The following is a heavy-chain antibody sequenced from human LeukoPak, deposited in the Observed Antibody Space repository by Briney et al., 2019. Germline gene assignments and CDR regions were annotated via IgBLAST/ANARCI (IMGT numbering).Heavy chain of an antibody. Sequence: GGSLRLSCAASGFTFSSAWMSWVRQAPGKGLEWVGCIKTKTDGGTTDYAAPVKGRFTISRDDSKDTLYLQMNSLTTEDTAVYYCITRPNPVGYWGQGTLVTVSS. J-gene: IGHJ4*02. CDR3: ITRPNPVGY. V-gene: IGHV3-15*01. CDR2: IKTKTDGGTT. CDR1: GFTFSSAW. D-gene: IGHD1-26*01.